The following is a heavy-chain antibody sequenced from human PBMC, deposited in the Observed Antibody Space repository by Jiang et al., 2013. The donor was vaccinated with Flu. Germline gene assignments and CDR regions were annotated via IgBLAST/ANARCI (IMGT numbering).Heavy chain of an antibody. CDR3: ARGFDTGL. CDR1: IHYFPTHV. D-gene: IGHD1-14*01. V-gene: IGHV7-4-1*02. Sequence: QSGSELKKPGASVKVSLQGLWIHYFPTHVINWVRQAPGQGLEWVGWINTITGNPTYAQGFTGRFVFSLDTSITTAYLQISSLKAEDTAVYYCARGFDTGLWGQGTLVTVSS. J-gene: IGHJ4*02. CDR2: INTITGNP.